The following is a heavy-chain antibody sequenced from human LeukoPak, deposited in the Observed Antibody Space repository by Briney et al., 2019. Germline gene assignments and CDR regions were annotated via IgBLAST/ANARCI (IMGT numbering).Heavy chain of an antibody. CDR1: GFTFSNYA. CDR2: TRNKANIYTT. Sequence: GGSLRLSCSASGFTFSNYAMHWVRQAPGKGLEWVGRTRNKANIYTTEYAASVKGRFTISRDDSKNSVYLQMNSLKIEDTAVYYCTTSLAGAVTAVYPFDNWGQGTLVTVSS. V-gene: IGHV3-72*01. CDR3: TTSLAGAVTAVYPFDN. J-gene: IGHJ4*02. D-gene: IGHD2-21*02.